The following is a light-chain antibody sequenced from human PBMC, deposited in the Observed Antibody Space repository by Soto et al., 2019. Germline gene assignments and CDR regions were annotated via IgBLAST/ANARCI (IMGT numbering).Light chain of an antibody. CDR2: GAS. Sequence: ENVLTQSPGTLSLSPGERATLSCRASQSIFNNYLAWYQKKPGRAPRLLIFGASRRAPGIPDRFSGSGSGTYFPLTISRLEPEDFVVYYWQQYGSSSYTFGRGTKLDIK. J-gene: IGKJ2*01. V-gene: IGKV3-20*01. CDR3: QQYGSSSYT. CDR1: QSIFNNY.